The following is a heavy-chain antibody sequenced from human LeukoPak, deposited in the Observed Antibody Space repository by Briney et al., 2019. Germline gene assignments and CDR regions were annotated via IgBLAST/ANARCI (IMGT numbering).Heavy chain of an antibody. CDR2: IYYSGST. CDR3: ARLDSSGYYPFDY. J-gene: IGHJ4*02. Sequence: GYIYYSGSTYYNPSLKSRVTISVDTSKNQFSLKLSSVTAADTAVYYCARLDSSGYYPFDYWGQGTLVTVSS. V-gene: IGHV4-31*02. D-gene: IGHD3-22*01.